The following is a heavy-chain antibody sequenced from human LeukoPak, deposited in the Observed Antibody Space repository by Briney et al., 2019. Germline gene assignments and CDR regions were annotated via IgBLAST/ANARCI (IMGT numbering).Heavy chain of an antibody. CDR3: AKDRKYCSSTSCPYYFDY. CDR2: ISGSGGST. Sequence: GGSLRLSCAASGFTFSSFAMSWVRQAPGKGLEWVSAISGSGGSTYYADSVKGRFTISRDNSKNTLYLQMNSLRAEDTAVYYCAKDRKYCSSTSCPYYFDYRGQGTLVTVSS. D-gene: IGHD2-2*01. CDR1: GFTFSSFA. J-gene: IGHJ4*02. V-gene: IGHV3-23*01.